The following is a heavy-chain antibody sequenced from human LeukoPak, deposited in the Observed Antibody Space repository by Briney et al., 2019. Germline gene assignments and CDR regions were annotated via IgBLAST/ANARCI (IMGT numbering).Heavy chain of an antibody. CDR3: ARGRGIAVAGSFWFDP. Sequence: PSETLSLTCTVSGGSISSYYWSWIRQPPGKGLEWIVYIYYSGSTNYNPSLKSRVTISVDTSKNQFSLKLSSVTAADTAVYYCARGRGIAVAGSFWFDPWGQGTLVTVSS. D-gene: IGHD6-19*01. J-gene: IGHJ5*02. CDR2: IYYSGST. V-gene: IGHV4-59*01. CDR1: GGSISSYY.